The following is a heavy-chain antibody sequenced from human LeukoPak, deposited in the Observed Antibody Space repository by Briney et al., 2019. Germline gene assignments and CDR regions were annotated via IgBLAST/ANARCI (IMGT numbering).Heavy chain of an antibody. D-gene: IGHD3-16*01. CDR1: GGSISSSSYY. CDR2: IYYSGSP. V-gene: IGHV4-39*01. J-gene: IGHJ3*01. Sequence: TSETLSLTCTVSGGSISSSSYYWGWIRQPPGKGLEWIGSIYYSGSPYYNPSLKSRVTISVDTSKNQFALKLSSVTAADTAVYYCAHFRGGAFDFWGQGTMVTVSA. CDR3: AHFRGGAFDF.